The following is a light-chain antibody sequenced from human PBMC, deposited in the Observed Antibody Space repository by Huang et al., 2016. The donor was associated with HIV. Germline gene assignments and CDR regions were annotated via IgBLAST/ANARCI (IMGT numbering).Light chain of an antibody. CDR3: QQYDNWPLT. CDR1: QIISIN. Sequence: IVMTQSPATLSASPGERATLSCRASQIISINLAWYQQKPGQPPRLLIYGASTRATGVPARFNGGGSGTEFTLDISSLQSEDFGAYYCQQYDNWPLTFGGGTKVEV. V-gene: IGKV3-15*01. J-gene: IGKJ4*01. CDR2: GAS.